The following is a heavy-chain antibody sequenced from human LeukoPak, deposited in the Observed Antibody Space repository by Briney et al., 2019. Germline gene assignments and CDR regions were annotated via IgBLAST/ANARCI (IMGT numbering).Heavy chain of an antibody. D-gene: IGHD6-19*01. CDR2: ISYDGSNK. CDR3: AKDQGWSFDY. CDR1: GFTFSSYT. Sequence: PGGSLRLSCAASGFTFSSYTMSWVRQAPGKGLEWVAVISYDGSNKYHADSVKGRFTISRDNSKNTLYLQMNSLRAEDTAVYYCAKDQGWSFDYWGQGTLVTVSS. J-gene: IGHJ4*02. V-gene: IGHV3-30*18.